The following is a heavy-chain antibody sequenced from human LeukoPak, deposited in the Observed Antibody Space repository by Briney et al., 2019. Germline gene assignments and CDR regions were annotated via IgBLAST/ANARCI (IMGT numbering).Heavy chain of an antibody. CDR1: GYTLTSYG. CDR2: ISAYNGNT. V-gene: IGHV1-18*01. CDR3: ARVRPAALFDY. J-gene: IGHJ4*02. D-gene: IGHD2-2*01. Sequence: ASVKVSCKASGYTLTSYGISWVRQAPGQGLEWMGWISAYNGNTNYAQKLQGRVTMTTDTSTSTAYMELRSLRADDTAVYYCARVRPAALFDYWGQGTLVTVSS.